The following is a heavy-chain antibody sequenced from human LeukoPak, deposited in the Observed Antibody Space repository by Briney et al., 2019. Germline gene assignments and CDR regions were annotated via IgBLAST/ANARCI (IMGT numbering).Heavy chain of an antibody. CDR3: ARTGYSSSWYVSYYYYGMDV. CDR2: MNPNSGNT. Sequence: ASVKVSCKASGYTFTSYYIHWVRQAPGQGLEWMGWMNPNSGNTGYAQKFQGRVTMTRNTSISTAYMELSSLRSEDTAVYYCARTGYSSSWYVSYYYYGMDVWGQGTAVTVSS. V-gene: IGHV1-8*02. D-gene: IGHD6-13*01. CDR1: GYTFTSYY. J-gene: IGHJ6*02.